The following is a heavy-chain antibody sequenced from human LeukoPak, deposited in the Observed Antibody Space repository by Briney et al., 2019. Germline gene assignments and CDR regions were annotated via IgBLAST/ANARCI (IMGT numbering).Heavy chain of an antibody. CDR3: ARRSGIAVAGAFDY. Sequence: GGSLRLSCVASGFTFSNYGMNWVRQAPGKGLEWVSGIVGSGVTTYYADSVKGRFTISRDNSKNTLYLQMNSLRAEDTAVYYCARRSGIAVAGAFDYWGQGTLVTVSS. CDR2: IVGSGVTT. V-gene: IGHV3-23*01. CDR1: GFTFSNYG. D-gene: IGHD6-19*01. J-gene: IGHJ4*02.